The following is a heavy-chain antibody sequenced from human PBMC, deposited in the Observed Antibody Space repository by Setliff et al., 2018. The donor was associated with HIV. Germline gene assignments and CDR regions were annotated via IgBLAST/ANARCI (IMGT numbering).Heavy chain of an antibody. D-gene: IGHD4-4*01. CDR3: ARITDDYSRFYYYMDV. Sequence: ASETLSLTCTISGGSVSGYYWSWIRQPPGKGLGWIGYIYYSGSANHNPSLKSRVTISVDTSRNEVSLKLTYVTSADTAVYYCARITDDYSRFYYYMDVWGKGTTVTVSS. V-gene: IGHV4-59*02. J-gene: IGHJ6*03. CDR2: IYYSGSA. CDR1: GGSVSGYY.